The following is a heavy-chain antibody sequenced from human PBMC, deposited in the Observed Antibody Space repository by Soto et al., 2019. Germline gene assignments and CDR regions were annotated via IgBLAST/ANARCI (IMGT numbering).Heavy chain of an antibody. D-gene: IGHD6-19*01. CDR1: GFTFSTFA. CDR3: AKTEQWLIAYFDY. Sequence: EVQLLESGGGLVQPGGSLRLSCEASGFTFSTFAMSWVRQAPGKGSEWVSGISGSGTSTYYADSVKGRFTISRDNSKNTLYLQMNSLRDEDTAVYYCAKTEQWLIAYFDYWGQGTLVTVSS. V-gene: IGHV3-23*01. J-gene: IGHJ4*02. CDR2: ISGSGTST.